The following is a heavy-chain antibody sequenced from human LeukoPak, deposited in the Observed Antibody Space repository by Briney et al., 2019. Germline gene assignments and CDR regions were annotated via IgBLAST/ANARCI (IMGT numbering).Heavy chain of an antibody. CDR2: ISYDGSNK. D-gene: IGHD1-26*01. J-gene: IGHJ4*02. CDR1: GFTFSSYA. Sequence: GGSLRLSCAASGFTFSSYAMHWVRQAPGKGREGVAVISYDGSNKYYASSVTGRFTISRDNSKNTLYLQMNSLRAEDTAVYYCARDCSQRELPFDYWGQGTLVTVSS. V-gene: IGHV3-30*04. CDR3: ARDCSQRELPFDY.